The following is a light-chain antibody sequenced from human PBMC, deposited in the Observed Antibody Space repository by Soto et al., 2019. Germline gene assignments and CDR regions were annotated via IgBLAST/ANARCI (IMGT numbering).Light chain of an antibody. V-gene: IGKV3-20*01. CDR2: GAS. CDR1: QSVSSSY. CDR3: QKYAASRT. Sequence: EIVMTQSPSTLSLSPGERATLSCRASQSVSSSYLAWYQQKPGQAPRLLIYGASSRATGIPDRFSGSGSGTDFTLTISRLEPEDFAVYYCQKYAASRTFGQGTKVDI. J-gene: IGKJ1*01.